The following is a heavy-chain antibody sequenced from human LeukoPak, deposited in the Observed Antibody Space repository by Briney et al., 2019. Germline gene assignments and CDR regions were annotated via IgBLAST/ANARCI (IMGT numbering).Heavy chain of an antibody. CDR2: LSDSGVYT. CDR1: GFTFSNYA. V-gene: IGHV3-23*01. J-gene: IGHJ5*02. D-gene: IGHD3-16*01. Sequence: GGSLRLSCAASGFTFSNYAMTWVRQAPGKGLEWVSILSDSGVYTYYADSVKGRFTISRDNSKNTLYLQMNSLRAEDTAVYYCARVRRTFGGVTPPDSGPFDPWGQGTLVIVSS. CDR3: ARVRRTFGGVTPPDSGPFDP.